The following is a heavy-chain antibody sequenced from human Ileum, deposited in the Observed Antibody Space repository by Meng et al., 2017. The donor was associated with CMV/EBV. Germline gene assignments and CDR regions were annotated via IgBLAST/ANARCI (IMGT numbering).Heavy chain of an antibody. D-gene: IGHD3-3*01. CDR3: ARASPQRRFLSY. Sequence: QGQIPRWGGGILRPSGTLSRMCAVYSGAFSEYKWTWSRQPPGKGLEWIGEISHVGDTNYNPSLRGRVTISVDMSKKQFSLNLASVPAADTAIYYCARASPQRRFLSYWGQGTLVTVSS. V-gene: IGHV4-34*01. CDR1: SGAFSEYK. CDR2: ISHVGDT. J-gene: IGHJ4*02.